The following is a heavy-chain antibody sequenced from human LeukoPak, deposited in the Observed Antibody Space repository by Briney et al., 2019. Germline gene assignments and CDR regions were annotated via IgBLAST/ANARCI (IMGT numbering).Heavy chain of an antibody. J-gene: IGHJ4*02. CDR1: GFTFSSYW. D-gene: IGHD4-11*01. CDR3: ARALFGYGLMTTVYYFDY. Sequence: PTGGSLRLSCAASGFTFSSYWMSWVRQAPGKGLEWVANIKQDGSEKYYVDSAKGRFTISRDNAKNSLYLQMNSLRAEDTAVYYCARALFGYGLMTTVYYFDYWGQGTLVTVSS. CDR2: IKQDGSEK. V-gene: IGHV3-7*01.